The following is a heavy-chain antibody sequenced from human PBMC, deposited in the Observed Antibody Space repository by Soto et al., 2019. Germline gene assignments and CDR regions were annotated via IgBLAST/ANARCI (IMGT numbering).Heavy chain of an antibody. CDR1: GFTFSSYW. CDR3: ASDGMYGGFDY. D-gene: IGHD2-15*01. CDR2: IKQDGSEK. V-gene: IGHV3-7*05. J-gene: IGHJ4*02. Sequence: GGSLRLFCAAPGFTFSSYWMSWVRQAPGKGLEWVANIKQDGSEKYYVDSVKGRFTISRDNAKNSLYLQMNSLRAEDTAVYYCASDGMYGGFDYWGQGTLVTVSS.